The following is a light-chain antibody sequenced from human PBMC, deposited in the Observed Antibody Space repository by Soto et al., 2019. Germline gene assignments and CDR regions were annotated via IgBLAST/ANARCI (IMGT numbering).Light chain of an antibody. CDR1: QSVSSY. Sequence: EIVLTQSPGTLSLSPGERATLSFMASQSVSSYLAWYHQKPGQAPRLLIYDASNRATGIPARFSGSGSGTDFTLTISSLEPEDFAVYYCQQRSNWPPTFGQGTKVDI. CDR3: QQRSNWPPT. J-gene: IGKJ1*01. V-gene: IGKV3-11*01. CDR2: DAS.